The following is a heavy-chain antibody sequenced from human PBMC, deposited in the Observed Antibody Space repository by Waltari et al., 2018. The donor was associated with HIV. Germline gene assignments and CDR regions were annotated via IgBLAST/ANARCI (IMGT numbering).Heavy chain of an antibody. J-gene: IGHJ4*02. CDR3: ARLKYSSGFFDY. V-gene: IGHV3-11*01. Sequence: QVQLVESGGGLVKPGGPLRLSCATSGFTFSDYYMTWIRQAPGQGLVWVSYSRSDTDTIYYADSVKGRFTISRDNAKNSLYLQMNRLSVEDTAVYYCARLKYSSGFFDYWGQGALVTVSS. CDR2: SRSDTDTI. CDR1: GFTFSDYY. D-gene: IGHD6-19*01.